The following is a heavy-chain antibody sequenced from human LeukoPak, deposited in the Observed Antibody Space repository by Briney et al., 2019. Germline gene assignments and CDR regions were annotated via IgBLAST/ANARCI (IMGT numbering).Heavy chain of an antibody. V-gene: IGHV4-34*01. CDR2: INHSGST. CDR1: GGSFSGYY. J-gene: IGHJ4*02. CDR3: ARASPQENIVVVAAAYFDY. D-gene: IGHD2-2*01. Sequence: SVTLSLTCAVYGGSFSGYYWSWIRQPPGKGLEWIGEINHSGSTNYNPSLKSRVTISVDTSKNQFSLKLSSVTAADTAVYYCARASPQENIVVVAAAYFDYWGQGTLVTVSS.